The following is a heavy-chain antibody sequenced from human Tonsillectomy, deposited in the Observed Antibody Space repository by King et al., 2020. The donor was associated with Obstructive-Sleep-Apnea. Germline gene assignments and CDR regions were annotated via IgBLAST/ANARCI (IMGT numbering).Heavy chain of an antibody. Sequence: VQLVESGGGLVQPGGSLRLSCAASGFTFGNYAMSWVRQAPGKGLQWVSAISGGGEKTYSADSVKGRFPISRDNSKRTLYLQMNRLRAEYTAVYYGAKEIPVVARFVSVDYWGQGTLVTVSS. V-gene: IGHV3-23*04. J-gene: IGHJ4*02. CDR2: ISGGGEKT. CDR1: GFTFGNYA. CDR3: AKEIPVVARFVSVDY. D-gene: IGHD2-15*01.